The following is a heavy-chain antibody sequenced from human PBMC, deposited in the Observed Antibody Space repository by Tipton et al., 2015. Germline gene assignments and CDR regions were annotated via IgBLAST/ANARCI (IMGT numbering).Heavy chain of an antibody. Sequence: SLRLSCAASGFTFSNFAMNWVRQAPGKGLEWVSTISASGYSTDYADSVKGRFTVSRDKSNDTLYLQMNSLRVEDTAVYYCARRRRNAMDVWGQGTTVTVSS. V-gene: IGHV3-23*01. CDR2: ISASGYST. CDR1: GFTFSNFA. J-gene: IGHJ6*02. CDR3: ARRRRNAMDV.